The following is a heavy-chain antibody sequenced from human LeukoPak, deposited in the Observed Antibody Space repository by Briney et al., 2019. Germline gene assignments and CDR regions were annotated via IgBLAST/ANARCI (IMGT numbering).Heavy chain of an antibody. CDR3: AKSWEYGIAVPPGAFDI. Sequence: PGGSLRLSCAASGFTFSSYAMSWVRQAPGKGLEWVSAISGGGGSTYYADSVKGRFTISRDNSKNTLYLQMNSLRAEDTAVYYCAKSWEYGIAVPPGAFDIWGQGTMVTVSS. CDR1: GFTFSSYA. D-gene: IGHD6-19*01. CDR2: ISGGGGST. J-gene: IGHJ3*02. V-gene: IGHV3-23*01.